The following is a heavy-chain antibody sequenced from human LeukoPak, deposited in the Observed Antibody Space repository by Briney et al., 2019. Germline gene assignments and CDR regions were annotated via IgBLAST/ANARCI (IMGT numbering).Heavy chain of an antibody. CDR2: IYYSGST. Sequence: PSETLSLTCTVSGGSISSGSYYWSWIRQPPGKGLEWIGYIYYSGSTNYNPALQSRVTISVDTSKNQVSLKLTSVTAADTAVYYCAREFPHLDVWGKGTTVTVSS. CDR1: GGSISSGSYY. V-gene: IGHV4-61*01. J-gene: IGHJ6*04. CDR3: AREFPHLDV.